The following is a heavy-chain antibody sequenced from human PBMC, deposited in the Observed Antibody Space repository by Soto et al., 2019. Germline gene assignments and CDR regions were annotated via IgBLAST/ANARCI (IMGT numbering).Heavy chain of an antibody. CDR1: GFTFNSYA. Sequence: GGSLRLSCAASGFTFNSYAMHWVRQAPGKGLEWVGVIWYDGSNTFYAESVKGRFTISRDNSKNTVYLQINALRAEDTAVYYCARDFSMVIVAPGYWGQGTLVTVSS. CDR3: ARDFSMVIVAPGY. V-gene: IGHV3-33*01. J-gene: IGHJ4*02. CDR2: IWYDGSNT. D-gene: IGHD5-12*01.